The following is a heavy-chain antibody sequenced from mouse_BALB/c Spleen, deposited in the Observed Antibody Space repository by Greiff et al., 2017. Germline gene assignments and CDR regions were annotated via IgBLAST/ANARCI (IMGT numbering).Heavy chain of an antibody. Sequence: EVQLVESGGGLVQPGGSRKLSCAASGFTFSSFGMHWVRQAPEKGLEWVAYISSGSSTIYYADTVKGRFTISRDNPKNTLFLQMTSLRSEDTAMYYCARSDGNFFAYWGQGTLVTVSA. D-gene: IGHD2-1*01. CDR2: ISSGSSTI. CDR1: GFTFSSFG. V-gene: IGHV5-17*02. J-gene: IGHJ3*01. CDR3: ARSDGNFFAY.